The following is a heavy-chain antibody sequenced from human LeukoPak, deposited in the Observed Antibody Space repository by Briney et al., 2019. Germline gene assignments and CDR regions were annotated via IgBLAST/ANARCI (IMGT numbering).Heavy chain of an antibody. CDR1: GGSFTTYY. D-gene: IGHD6-13*01. V-gene: IGHV4-4*07. J-gene: IGHJ4*02. Sequence: SETLSLTCTVSGGSFTTYYWTWIRQPAGKGLEWIGRIYTGGITNYNPSLESRVTMSADTSKNQFSLRLNSVTAADTAVYYCARDRGSSNWDFYFDYWGQGMLVTVSS. CDR3: ARDRGSSNWDFYFDY. CDR2: IYTGGIT.